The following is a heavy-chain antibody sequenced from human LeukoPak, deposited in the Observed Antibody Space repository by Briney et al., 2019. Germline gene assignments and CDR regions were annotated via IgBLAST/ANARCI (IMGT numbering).Heavy chain of an antibody. V-gene: IGHV4-59*01. CDR2: IYYSGST. D-gene: IGHD6-19*01. J-gene: IGHJ5*02. CDR1: GGSISSYY. CDR3: ARVGIAVAGTRWDWFDP. Sequence: SETLSLTCTVSGGSISSYYWSWIRQPPGKGLEWIGYIYYSGSTNYNPSLKSRVTISVDTSKNQFSLKLSSVTAADTAVYYCARVGIAVAGTRWDWFDPWGQGTLVTVSS.